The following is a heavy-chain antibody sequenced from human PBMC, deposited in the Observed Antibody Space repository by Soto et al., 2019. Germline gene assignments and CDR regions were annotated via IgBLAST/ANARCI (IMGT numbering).Heavy chain of an antibody. J-gene: IGHJ4*02. CDR2: IIPIFGTA. Sequence: ASVKVSCKASGGTFSSYAISWVRQAPGQGLEWMGGIIPIFGTANYAQKFQGRVTITADESTSTAYMELSSLRSGDTAVYYCASTGGLVVVTAIRDWGQGTLVTVSS. CDR3: ASTGGLVVVTAIRD. CDR1: GGTFSSYA. D-gene: IGHD2-21*02. V-gene: IGHV1-69*13.